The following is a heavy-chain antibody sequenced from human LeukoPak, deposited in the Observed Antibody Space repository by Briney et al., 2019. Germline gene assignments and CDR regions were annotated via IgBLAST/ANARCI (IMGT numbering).Heavy chain of an antibody. V-gene: IGHV1-2*02. D-gene: IGHD3-22*01. CDR3: AREGYYDGSGYYHPGYNRWGFDF. CDR1: GYTFTGYY. CDR2: INPNSGDT. Sequence: ASVKVSCKASGYTFTGYYMHWVRQAPGQGLEWMGWINPNSGDTNYAQKFQGRVTMTRDTSINTAYMELSRLRSDDTAVYYCAREGYYDGSGYYHPGYNRWGFDFWGQGTLVTVSS. J-gene: IGHJ4*02.